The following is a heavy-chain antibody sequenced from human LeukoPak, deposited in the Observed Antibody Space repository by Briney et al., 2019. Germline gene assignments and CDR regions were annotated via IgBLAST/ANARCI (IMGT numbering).Heavy chain of an antibody. CDR1: GGSISSYY. CDR3: ATTSYCSGGSCYGPKKAHWYFDL. D-gene: IGHD2-15*01. CDR2: IYYSGST. Sequence: SETLSLTCTVSGGSISSYYWSWIRQPPGKGLEWIGYIYYSGSTNYNPSLKSRVTISVDTSKNQFSLKLSSVTAADTAVYYCATTSYCSGGSCYGPKKAHWYFDLWGRGTLVTVSS. V-gene: IGHV4-59*01. J-gene: IGHJ2*01.